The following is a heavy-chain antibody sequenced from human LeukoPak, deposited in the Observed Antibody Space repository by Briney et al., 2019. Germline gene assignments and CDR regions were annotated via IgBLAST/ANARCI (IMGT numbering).Heavy chain of an antibody. V-gene: IGHV4-4*07. CDR1: GGSISSYY. D-gene: IGHD3-22*01. Sequence: PSETLSLTCTVSGGSISSYYWSWIRQPAGKGLEWIGRIYTSGSTNYNPSLKSRVTMSVDTSKNQFSLKVSSVTAADTAVYYCARFDYYDREGSYYFDYWGQGTLVTVSS. J-gene: IGHJ4*02. CDR2: IYTSGST. CDR3: ARFDYYDREGSYYFDY.